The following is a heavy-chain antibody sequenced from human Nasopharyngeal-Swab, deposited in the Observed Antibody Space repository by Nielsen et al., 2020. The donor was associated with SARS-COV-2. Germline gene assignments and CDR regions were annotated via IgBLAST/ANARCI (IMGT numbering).Heavy chain of an antibody. CDR2: FDPEDGAT. CDR3: ATGTVVGATGWFDP. V-gene: IGHV1-24*01. Sequence: WVRQAPGQGLEWMGSFDPEDGATIYAQKFQGRVTMTEDTSTDTAYMELSSLRSEDTAVYYCATGTVVGATGWFDPWGQGTLVTVSS. J-gene: IGHJ5*02. D-gene: IGHD1-26*01.